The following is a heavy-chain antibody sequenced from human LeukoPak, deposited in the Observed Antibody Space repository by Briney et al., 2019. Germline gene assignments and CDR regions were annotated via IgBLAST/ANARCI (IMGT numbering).Heavy chain of an antibody. CDR2: ISGYNGKT. CDR1: GYTFISYG. V-gene: IGHV1-18*01. CDR3: ARDWNCTSTTCYNVFDI. D-gene: IGHD2-2*01. J-gene: IGHJ3*02. Sequence: ASVKVSCKASGYTFISYGLSWVRQAPGQGPEWMGWISGYNGKTNYAQKLQGRLTMTTDTSTTTAYMELRSLRSDDTAMYYCARDWNCTSTTCYNVFDIWGQGTMVTVSS.